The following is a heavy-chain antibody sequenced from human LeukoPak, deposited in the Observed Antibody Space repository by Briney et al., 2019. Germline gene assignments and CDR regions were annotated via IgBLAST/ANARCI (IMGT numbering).Heavy chain of an antibody. CDR1: GFTFGGYG. CDR3: ARVLLPLYGMDV. CDR2: IWYDASLK. D-gene: IGHD3-22*01. J-gene: IGHJ6*02. V-gene: IGHV3-33*01. Sequence: PGRSLSLSCAASGFTFGGYGMHWVRQAPGKGLEWVAVIWYDASLKFYADSVKGRFTISRDNSKNTLYLQMNSLRAEDTGVYYCARVLLPLYGMDVWGQGTTVTVSS.